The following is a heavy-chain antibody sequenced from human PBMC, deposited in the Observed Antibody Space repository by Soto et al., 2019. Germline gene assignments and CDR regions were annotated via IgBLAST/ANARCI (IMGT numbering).Heavy chain of an antibody. CDR3: ARDYKYCSSTSCYYYYYYGMDV. V-gene: IGHV4-31*03. CDR2: IYYSGST. Sequence: QVQLQESGPGLVKPSQTLSLTCTVSGGSISSGGYYWSWIRQHPGKGLEWIGYIYYSGSTYYNPSLKRRVIISVDTSKNQFSLKLSSVTAADTAVYYCARDYKYCSSTSCYYYYYYGMDVWGQGTTVTVSS. D-gene: IGHD2-2*01. CDR1: GGSISSGGYY. J-gene: IGHJ6*02.